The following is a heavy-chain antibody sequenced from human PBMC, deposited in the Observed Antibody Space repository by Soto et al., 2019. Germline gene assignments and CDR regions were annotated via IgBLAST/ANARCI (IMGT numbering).Heavy chain of an antibody. Sequence: GGSLRLSFAASGFAFSSYSMNWVRQAPGKGLDRVSSISSTGTYIYYADSVKGRFTISRDNAKNSLYLQMNSLRAEDTAVYYCAREPGGYFDYWGQGTLVTVAS. CDR1: GFAFSSYS. D-gene: IGHD2-2*01. V-gene: IGHV3-21*01. J-gene: IGHJ4*02. CDR3: AREPGGYFDY. CDR2: ISSTGTYI.